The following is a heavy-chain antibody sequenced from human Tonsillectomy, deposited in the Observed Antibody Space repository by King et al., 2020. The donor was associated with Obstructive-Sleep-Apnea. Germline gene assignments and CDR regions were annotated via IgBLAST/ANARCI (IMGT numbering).Heavy chain of an antibody. CDR3: ARGGYGSGDAFDI. Sequence: VQLVESGGGLVQPGGSLRLPCAASGFTFSSYSMNWVRQAPGKGLEWVSYISSSSSTIYYADSVKGRFTISRDNAKNSLYLQMNSLRAEDTAVYYCARGGYGSGDAFDIWGQGTMVTVSS. CDR1: GFTFSSYS. V-gene: IGHV3-48*01. J-gene: IGHJ3*02. D-gene: IGHD3-10*01. CDR2: ISSSSSTI.